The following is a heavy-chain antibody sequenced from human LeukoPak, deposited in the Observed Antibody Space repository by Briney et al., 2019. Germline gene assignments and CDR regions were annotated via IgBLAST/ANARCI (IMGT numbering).Heavy chain of an antibody. J-gene: IGHJ4*02. Sequence: SETLSLTCAVYGGSFSGYYWSWIRQPPGKGLEWIGEINHSGSTNYSPSLKSRVTISVDTSKNQFSLKLSSVTAADTAVYYCARGVGSSWGHWGQGTLVTVSS. CDR1: GGSFSGYY. CDR2: INHSGST. D-gene: IGHD6-13*01. CDR3: ARGVGSSWGH. V-gene: IGHV4-34*01.